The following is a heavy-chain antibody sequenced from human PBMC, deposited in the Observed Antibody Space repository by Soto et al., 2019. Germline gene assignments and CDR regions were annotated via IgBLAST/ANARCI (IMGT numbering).Heavy chain of an antibody. CDR2: IDWDDDK. CDR3: ARIGYDILTGYHNWFDP. CDR1: GFSLSTSGMC. Sequence: SGPTLVNPTQTLTLTCTFSGFSLSTSGMCVSWIRQPPGKALEWLALIDWDDDKYYSTSLQTRLTISKDTSKNQVVLTMTNMDPVDTATYYCARIGYDILTGYHNWFDPWGQGTLVTVSS. D-gene: IGHD3-9*01. V-gene: IGHV2-70*01. J-gene: IGHJ5*02.